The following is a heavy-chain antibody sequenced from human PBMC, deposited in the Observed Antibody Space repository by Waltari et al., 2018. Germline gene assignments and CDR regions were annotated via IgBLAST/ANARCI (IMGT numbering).Heavy chain of an antibody. V-gene: IGHV4-59*08. CDR3: ASLDYYDSSGYYYPFDY. CDR1: GGSISSYY. D-gene: IGHD3-22*01. Sequence: QVQLQESGPGLVKPSETLSLTCTVSGGSISSYYWSWIRQPPGKGLEWLGYIYYSGITNSNPSLKSRVTISVDTSKNQFSLKLSSVTAADTAVYYCASLDYYDSSGYYYPFDYWGQGTLVTVSS. CDR2: IYYSGIT. J-gene: IGHJ4*02.